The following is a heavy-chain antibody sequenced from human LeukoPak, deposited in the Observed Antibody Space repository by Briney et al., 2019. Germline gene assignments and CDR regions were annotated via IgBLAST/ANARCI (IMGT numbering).Heavy chain of an antibody. J-gene: IGHJ4*02. CDR1: GDSVSSTSSA. CDR3: ARDQGNPYIPLDY. Sequence: SQTLSLTCAISGDSVSSTSSAWNWVRQSPSRGLEWLGRTYYRSKWYNDYAVSVKSRITTNPDTSKNQFSPQLNSVTPVDTAVYYCARDQGNPYIPLDYWGQGSLVTVSS. D-gene: IGHD2-21*01. CDR2: TYYRSKWYN. V-gene: IGHV6-1*01.